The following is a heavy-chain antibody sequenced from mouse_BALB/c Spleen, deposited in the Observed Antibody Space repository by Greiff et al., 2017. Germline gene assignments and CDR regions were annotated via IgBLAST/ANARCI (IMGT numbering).Heavy chain of an antibody. CDR3: ARRNWDDYYAMDY. D-gene: IGHD4-1*01. CDR1: GYTFTNYW. CDR2: IYPGGGYT. J-gene: IGHJ4*01. Sequence: QVQLQQSGAELVRPGTSVKISCKASGYTFTNYWLGWVKQRPGHGLEWIGDIYPGGGYTNYNEKFKGKATLTADTSSSTAYMQLSSLTSEDSAVYFCARRNWDDYYAMDYWGQGTSVTVSS. V-gene: IGHV1-63*02.